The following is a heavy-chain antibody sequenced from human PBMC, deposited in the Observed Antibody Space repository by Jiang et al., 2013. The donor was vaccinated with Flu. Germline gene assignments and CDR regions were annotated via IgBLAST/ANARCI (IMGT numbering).Heavy chain of an antibody. Sequence: GSGLVKPSETLSLTCTVSGGSISSSSYYWVWIRQPPGKGLEWIGSIYHSGSTYYNPSLKSRVTISVDTSKNQFSLRLTSVTAPDTAVYYCARGVGGYSYGYVLYWGQGTLVTVSS. J-gene: IGHJ4*02. CDR1: GGSISSSSYY. D-gene: IGHD5-18*01. CDR2: IYHSGST. CDR3: ARGVGGYSYGYVLY. V-gene: IGHV4-39*07.